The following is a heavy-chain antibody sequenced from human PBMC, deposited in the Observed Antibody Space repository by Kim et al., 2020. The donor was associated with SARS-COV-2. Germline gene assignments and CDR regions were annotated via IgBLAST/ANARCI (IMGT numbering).Heavy chain of an antibody. CDR2: IWYDGNTK. CDR3: AREETTVTLNWLDP. CDR1: GFTLSNYG. J-gene: IGHJ5*02. V-gene: IGHV3-33*01. Sequence: GGSLRLSCAASGFTLSNYGMHWVRQAPGKGLEWVAVIWYDGNTKNYADSVKGRFTISRDTSKNTLYLQMNSRRVEDTAVYFCAREETTVTLNWLDPWGQGTVVTVST. D-gene: IGHD4-17*01.